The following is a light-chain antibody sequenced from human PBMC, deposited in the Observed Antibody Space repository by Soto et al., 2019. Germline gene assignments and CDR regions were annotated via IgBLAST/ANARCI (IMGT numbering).Light chain of an antibody. V-gene: IGKV3-20*01. CDR3: QQYGGSPFT. CDR1: QTVFSGY. Sequence: EIGLTQSPGTLSLSPLERSTLSFMASQTVFSGYLAWYQQKPGQAPRLLIYGSSRRASGIPDRFSASGLETDFTLTISRLEPEDFAVYYCQQYGGSPFTFGPGTKVDI. CDR2: GSS. J-gene: IGKJ3*01.